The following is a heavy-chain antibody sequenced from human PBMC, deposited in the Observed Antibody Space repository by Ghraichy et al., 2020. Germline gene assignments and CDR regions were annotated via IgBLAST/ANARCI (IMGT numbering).Heavy chain of an antibody. V-gene: IGHV3-43*01. J-gene: IGHJ5*02. CDR3: TRGLGFWSGWRFEP. Sequence: GGSLRLSCAASGFHFDIYSMHWVRQVPGRGLEWLSLVRDDGSTKYADSVKGRFTISRDNIKKSLYLEMNSLRSDDTALYYCTRGLGFWSGWRFEPWGQGTLVTVSS. CDR1: GFHFDIYS. D-gene: IGHD3-3*01. CDR2: VRDDGST.